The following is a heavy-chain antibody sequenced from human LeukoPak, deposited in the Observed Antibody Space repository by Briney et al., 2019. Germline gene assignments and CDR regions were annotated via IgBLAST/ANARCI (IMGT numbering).Heavy chain of an antibody. CDR2: INPSGGST. V-gene: IGHV1-46*01. CDR1: GYNFTSYY. D-gene: IGHD3-22*01. Sequence: ASVKVSCKASGYNFTSYYMHWVRQAPGQGLEWMGIINPSGGSTSYAQKFQGRVTMTRDTSTSTVYMELSSLRSEDTAVYYCAREIPMYYYDSSGYSFGRWGQGTLVAVSS. CDR3: AREIPMYYYDSSGYSFGR. J-gene: IGHJ4*02.